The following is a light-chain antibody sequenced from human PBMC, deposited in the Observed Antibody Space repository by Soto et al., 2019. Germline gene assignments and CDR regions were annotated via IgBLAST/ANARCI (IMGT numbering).Light chain of an antibody. CDR2: QDS. Sequence: ELTQPPSVSVSPGQTASITCSGDKLGDKYACWYQQKPGQSPVRVIYQDSKRPSGIPERFSGSNSGNTATLTISGTQPMDEADYYCQAWDSTTASVFGTGTKLTVL. CDR1: KLGDKY. CDR3: QAWDSTTASV. J-gene: IGLJ1*01. V-gene: IGLV3-1*01.